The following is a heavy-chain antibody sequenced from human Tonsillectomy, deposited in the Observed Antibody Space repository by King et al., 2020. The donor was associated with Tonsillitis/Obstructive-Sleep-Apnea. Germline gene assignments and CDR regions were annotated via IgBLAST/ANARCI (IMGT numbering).Heavy chain of an antibody. CDR3: ARAATGIGDAFDI. J-gene: IGHJ3*02. CDR1: EFTFSIYW. CDR2: INGDGRTR. D-gene: IGHD5-12*01. Sequence: VQLVESGGGLVQPGGSLRLSCAASEFTFSIYWMHWVRQAPGKGLVWVSRINGDGRTRNYADSVKGRFAISRDNAKNTLYLQMNSLRAEGTAVYYCARAATGIGDAFDIWGQGTMITVSS. V-gene: IGHV3-74*01.